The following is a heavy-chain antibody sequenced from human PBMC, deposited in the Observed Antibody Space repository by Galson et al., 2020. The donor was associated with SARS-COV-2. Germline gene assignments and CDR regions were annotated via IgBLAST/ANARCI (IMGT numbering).Heavy chain of an antibody. V-gene: IGHV1-2*02. J-gene: IGHJ4*02. Sequence: ASVKVSCKASGDSLTGYWIHWVRQAPGQGLEWLGCVSADSGDTRFAQIFQGRLTLNADTATSTAYMGLSSLRSDDTAIYFCVRERGGSLYFDFWGQGTLVAVAS. CDR3: VRERGGSLYFDF. CDR2: VSADSGDT. CDR1: GDSLTGYW. D-gene: IGHD3-16*01.